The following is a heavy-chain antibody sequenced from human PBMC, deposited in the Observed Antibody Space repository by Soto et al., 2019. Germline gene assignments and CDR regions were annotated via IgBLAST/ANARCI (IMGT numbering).Heavy chain of an antibody. CDR1: GDSISTGGYS. CDR2: IYYSGNT. Sequence: ETLSLTCTVSGDSISTGGYSWSWIRQAPGKGLEWIGCIYYSGNTNYNPSLKSRVTISVNTSKNQFSLRLTSVTAADTAVYYCARAAVTHERYHYGMDVWGQGTTVTVSS. CDR3: ARAAVTHERYHYGMDV. V-gene: IGHV4-61*08. D-gene: IGHD4-17*01. J-gene: IGHJ6*02.